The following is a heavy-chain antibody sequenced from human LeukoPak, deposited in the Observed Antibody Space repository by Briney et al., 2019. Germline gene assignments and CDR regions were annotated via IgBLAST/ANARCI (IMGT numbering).Heavy chain of an antibody. CDR2: IRHDGSEK. CDR3: ARRTPLASVFDS. CDR1: GFTFSTYW. J-gene: IGHJ4*02. D-gene: IGHD3-3*02. V-gene: IGHV3-7*01. Sequence: GGSLRLPCAASGFTFSTYWMSWVRQAPGKGLEWVAEIRHDGSEKHHVDSVTGRFTISRDNAKNSLYLQMYSLRAEDTAVYYCARRTPLASVFDSWGQGTLVTVSS.